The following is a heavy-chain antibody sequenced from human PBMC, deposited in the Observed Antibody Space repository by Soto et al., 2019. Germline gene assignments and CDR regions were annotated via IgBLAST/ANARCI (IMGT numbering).Heavy chain of an antibody. CDR2: VYHSWTS. CDR1: GYSIRNGYY. J-gene: IGHJ5*02. CDR3: ARLPVADSRCLDP. D-gene: IGHD6-19*01. V-gene: IGHV4-38-2*01. Sequence: SETLSLTCAVSGYSIRNGYYWGWIRQAPGKGLEWVGNVYHSWTSYYNPSLKSRVTISVDTSWDQLFLKLSSVTAANTAVFYCARLPVADSRCLDPWGRGTLVTVSS.